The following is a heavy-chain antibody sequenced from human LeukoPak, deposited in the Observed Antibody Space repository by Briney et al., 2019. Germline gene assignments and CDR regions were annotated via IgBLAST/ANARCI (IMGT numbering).Heavy chain of an antibody. CDR3: ARDDFWSGYYPFDY. CDR1: GYTFTSYA. CDR2: ISAYNGNT. Sequence: LRASVKVSCKASGYTFTSYAISWVRQAPGQGLEWMGWISAYNGNTNYAQKPQGGVTMTTDTSTSTAYVELRSLRSDDTAVYYCARDDFWSGYYPFDYWGQGTLVTVSS. J-gene: IGHJ4*02. D-gene: IGHD3-3*01. V-gene: IGHV1-18*01.